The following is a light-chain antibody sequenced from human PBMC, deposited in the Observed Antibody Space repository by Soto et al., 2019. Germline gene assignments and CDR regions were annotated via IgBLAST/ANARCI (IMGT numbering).Light chain of an antibody. CDR1: ARDIGTYKY. J-gene: IGLJ2*01. V-gene: IGLV2-14*01. CDR2: DVS. CDR3: SSYTSSSTVV. Sequence: QSALTQPASVSGSPGQSTTISCNGTARDIGTYKYVSWYQQHPGKAPKLMIYDVSNRPSGVSNRFSGSKSGNTASLTISGLQAEDEADYYCSSYTSSSTVVFGGGTKVTVL.